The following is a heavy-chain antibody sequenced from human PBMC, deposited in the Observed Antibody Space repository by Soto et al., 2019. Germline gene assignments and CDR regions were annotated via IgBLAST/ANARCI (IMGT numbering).Heavy chain of an antibody. CDR2: FDPEDGET. CDR1: GYTLTELS. Sequence: ASVKVSCKVSGYTLTELSMHWVRQAPGKGLEWMGGFDPEDGETIYAQKFQGRVTMTEDTSTDTAYMELSSLRSEDTAVYYCATDLLGCSGGSCFKTGGLWGQGTLVTVSS. J-gene: IGHJ4*02. D-gene: IGHD2-15*01. CDR3: ATDLLGCSGGSCFKTGGL. V-gene: IGHV1-24*01.